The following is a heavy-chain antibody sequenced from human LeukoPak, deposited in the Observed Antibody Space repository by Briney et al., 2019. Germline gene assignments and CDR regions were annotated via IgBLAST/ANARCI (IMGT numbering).Heavy chain of an antibody. CDR3: ARDEAVGGY. D-gene: IGHD3-16*01. CDR1: GGTFSSYA. J-gene: IGHJ4*02. V-gene: IGHV1-69*04. CDR2: IIPIFGIA. Sequence: GASVKVSCKASGGTFSSYAISWVRQAPGQGLEWMGRIIPIFGIANYAQKFQGRVMITADKSTSTAYMELSSLRSEDTAVYYCARDEAVGGYWGQGTLVTVSS.